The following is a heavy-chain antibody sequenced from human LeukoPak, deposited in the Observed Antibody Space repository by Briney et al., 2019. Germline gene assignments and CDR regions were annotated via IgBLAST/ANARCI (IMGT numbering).Heavy chain of an antibody. CDR2: IRYDGSNK. CDR1: GFTFSSFG. Sequence: GGSLRLSCAASGFTFSSFGMHWVRQAPGKGLEWVAFIRYDGSNKYYADSVKGRFTISRDNSKNTLYLQMNSLRAEDTAVYYCAKDQHSGYSSSWYELDYWGQGTLVTVSS. J-gene: IGHJ4*02. D-gene: IGHD6-13*01. CDR3: AKDQHSGYSSSWYELDY. V-gene: IGHV3-30*02.